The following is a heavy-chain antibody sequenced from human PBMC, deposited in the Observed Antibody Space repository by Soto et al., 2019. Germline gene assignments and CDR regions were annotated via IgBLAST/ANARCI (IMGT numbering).Heavy chain of an antibody. Sequence: SGGSLRLSCAASGFTFSSYAMHWVRQAPGKGLEWVAVISYDGSNKYYADSVKGRFTISRDNSKNTLYLQMNSLRAEDTAVYYCARGSGREGYCSSTSCYTGYYYGMDVWGQGTTVTVSS. D-gene: IGHD2-2*02. CDR1: GFTFSSYA. CDR2: ISYDGSNK. V-gene: IGHV3-30-3*01. CDR3: ARGSGREGYCSSTSCYTGYYYGMDV. J-gene: IGHJ6*02.